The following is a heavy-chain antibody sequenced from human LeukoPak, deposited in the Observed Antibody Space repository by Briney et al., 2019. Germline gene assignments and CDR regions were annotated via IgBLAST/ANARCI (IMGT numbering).Heavy chain of an antibody. V-gene: IGHV3-48*03. Sequence: PGGSLRLPCIGSGFTFSSSELNWVRQAPATGLEWLSFVNSRNAMYYLDSVKGRFTISRDNAKNSLYLQMNSLRVEDTAVYYCVSGAAMDVWGQGTTVTVSS. CDR2: VNSRNAM. CDR3: VSGAAMDV. D-gene: IGHD3-10*01. CDR1: GFTFSSSE. J-gene: IGHJ6*02.